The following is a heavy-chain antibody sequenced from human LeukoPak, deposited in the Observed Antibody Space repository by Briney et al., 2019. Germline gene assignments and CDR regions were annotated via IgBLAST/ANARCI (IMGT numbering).Heavy chain of an antibody. J-gene: IGHJ6*03. D-gene: IGHD6-19*01. CDR3: ATLTLNRTHRDFPYSSGWYYYYYYYMDV. CDR2: ISAYNGNT. V-gene: IGHV1-18*01. CDR1: GYTFTSYG. Sequence: GASVKVSCKASGYTFTSYGISWVRQAPGQGLEWMGWISAYNGNTNYAQKLQGRVTMTTDTSTSTAYMELRSLRSDDTAVYYCATLTLNRTHRDFPYSSGWYYYYYYYMDVWGKGTTVTVSS.